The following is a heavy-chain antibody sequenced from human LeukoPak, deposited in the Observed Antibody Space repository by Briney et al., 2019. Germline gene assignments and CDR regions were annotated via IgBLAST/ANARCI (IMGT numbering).Heavy chain of an antibody. V-gene: IGHV3-48*02. J-gene: IGHJ1*01. CDR2: ISGSSSTI. CDR1: GFTFSSYE. Sequence: PGGSLRLSCSVSGFTFSSYEMNWVRQAPGKGLEWVSYISGSSSTIYYADSVKGRFTISRDNAKNSLYLQMNSLRDEDTAVYYCARDGYGDYGEYFQDWGQGTLVTVSS. D-gene: IGHD4-17*01. CDR3: ARDGYGDYGEYFQD.